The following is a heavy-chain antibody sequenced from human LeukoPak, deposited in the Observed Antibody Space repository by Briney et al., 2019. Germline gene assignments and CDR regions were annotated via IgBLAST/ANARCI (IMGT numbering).Heavy chain of an antibody. Sequence: ASVKVSCKASGYTFTSYGISWVRQAPGQGLEWMGWISAYNGNTNYAQKLQGRVTMTADTSTSTAYMELRSLRSDDTAVYYCAREFYGPGPVPGWLHQSPLDYWGQGTLVTVSS. CDR3: AREFYGPGPVPGWLHQSPLDY. CDR1: GYTFTSYG. CDR2: ISAYNGNT. J-gene: IGHJ4*02. V-gene: IGHV1-18*01. D-gene: IGHD5-24*01.